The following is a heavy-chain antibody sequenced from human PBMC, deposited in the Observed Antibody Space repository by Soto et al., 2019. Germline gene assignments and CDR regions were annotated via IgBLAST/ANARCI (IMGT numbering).Heavy chain of an antibody. V-gene: IGHV3-30*18. J-gene: IGHJ4*02. CDR2: VSYDGSNK. CDR1: GFTLSHYD. Sequence: QVQLVESGGGVVKPGRSLRLSCVASGFTLSHYDMNWVRQAPGKGLEWVAVVSYDGSNKYYGDSVRGRFTISRDNSKNTLYLQTNSLRAEDTAVYYCAKGELINPQLFEFWGQGALVTVSS. D-gene: IGHD1-26*01. CDR3: AKGELINPQLFEF.